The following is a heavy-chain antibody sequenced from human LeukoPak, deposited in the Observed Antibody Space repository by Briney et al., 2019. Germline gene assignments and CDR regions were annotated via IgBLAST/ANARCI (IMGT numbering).Heavy chain of an antibody. Sequence: GRSLRLSCAASGFTFSSYGMHWVRQAPGKGLEWMALISYDGSNEYYADSVRGRFTISRDNSKFTLYMQMNSLRAEDTAVYYCARVRAGYCTSTSCYTGMDVWGQGTTVTVSS. CDR3: ARVRAGYCTSTSCYTGMDV. CDR1: GFTFSSYG. J-gene: IGHJ6*02. CDR2: ISYDGSNE. V-gene: IGHV3-30*03. D-gene: IGHD2-2*01.